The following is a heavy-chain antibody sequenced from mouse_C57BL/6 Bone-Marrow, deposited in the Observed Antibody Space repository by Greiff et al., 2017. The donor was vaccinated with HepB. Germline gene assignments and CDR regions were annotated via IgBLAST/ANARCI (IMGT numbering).Heavy chain of an antibody. CDR3: ARGGTGTDY. Sequence: VQLQQPGAELVKPGASVKLSCKASGYTFTSYWMQWVKQRPGQGLEWIGEIDPSDSYTNYNQKFKGKATLTVDTSSSTAYMQLSSLKSEDSAVYYCARGGTGTDYWGQGTTLTVSS. CDR1: GYTFTSYW. D-gene: IGHD4-1*01. J-gene: IGHJ2*01. CDR2: IDPSDSYT. V-gene: IGHV1-50*01.